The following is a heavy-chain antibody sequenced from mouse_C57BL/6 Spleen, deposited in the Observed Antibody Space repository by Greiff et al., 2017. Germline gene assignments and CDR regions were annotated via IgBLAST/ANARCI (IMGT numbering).Heavy chain of an antibody. CDR3: ARLGGRHYFDY. J-gene: IGHJ2*01. Sequence: VMLVESGAELVKPGASVKISCKASGYAFSSYWMNWVKQRPGKGLEWIGQIYPGDGDTNYNGKFKGKATLTADKSSSTAYMQLSSLTSEDSAVYFCARLGGRHYFDYWGQGTTLTVSS. V-gene: IGHV1-80*01. CDR2: IYPGDGDT. CDR1: GYAFSSYW.